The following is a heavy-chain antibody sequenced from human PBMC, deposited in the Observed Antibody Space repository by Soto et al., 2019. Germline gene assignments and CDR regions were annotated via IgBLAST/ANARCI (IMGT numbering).Heavy chain of an antibody. CDR3: ARDLHFWSGLDQYYYYGMDV. J-gene: IGHJ6*02. V-gene: IGHV3-30*03. CDR2: ISYDGSNK. Sequence: GGSLRLSCAASGFTFSSYGMHWVRQAPGKGLEWVAVISYDGSNKYYADSVKGRFTISRDNSKNTLYLQMNSLRAEDTAVYYCARDLHFWSGLDQYYYYGMDVWGQGTTVTVSS. D-gene: IGHD3-3*02. CDR1: GFTFSSYG.